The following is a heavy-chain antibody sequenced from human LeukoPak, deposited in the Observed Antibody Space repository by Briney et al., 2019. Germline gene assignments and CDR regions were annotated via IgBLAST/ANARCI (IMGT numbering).Heavy chain of an antibody. D-gene: IGHD3-10*01. CDR3: ARDRTGEAGMAAFDY. V-gene: IGHV3-23*01. J-gene: IGHJ4*02. Sequence: PGGSLRLSCAASGFTFSSYAMSWVRQAPGKGLEWVSAISGSGGSTYYADSVKGRFTISRDNAKNSLYLQMNSLRVENTAVYYCARDRTGEAGMAAFDYWGQGTLVTVSS. CDR2: ISGSGGST. CDR1: GFTFSSYA.